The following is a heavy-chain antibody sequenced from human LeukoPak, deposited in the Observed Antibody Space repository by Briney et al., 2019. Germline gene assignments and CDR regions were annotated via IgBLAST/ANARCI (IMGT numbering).Heavy chain of an antibody. V-gene: IGHV3-74*01. CDR3: AREKQQRGFDY. D-gene: IGHD6-13*01. Sequence: GGSLRLSCAASGFTFSSYWMHWVRHAPGKGLVWVSRINSDGNITNYADSMKGRFTISRDNAENTLYLQMNTLRADDTAVYYCAREKQQRGFDYWGQGTLVTVSS. CDR1: GFTFSSYW. CDR2: INSDGNIT. J-gene: IGHJ4*02.